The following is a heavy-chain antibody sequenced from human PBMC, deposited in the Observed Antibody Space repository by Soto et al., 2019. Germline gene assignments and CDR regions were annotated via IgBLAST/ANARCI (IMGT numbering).Heavy chain of an antibody. D-gene: IGHD2-8*02. CDR2: IMPVFRTP. CDR1: GGTFRTAA. J-gene: IGHJ6*02. V-gene: IGHV1-69*12. CDR3: ARDTDRPQLGGNYYYILTV. Sequence: QVQLEQSGAEVKKPGSSVKVSCKASGGTFRTAAVSWVRQAPGQGLEWMGGIMPVFRTPDYAQKFHGRVTITADESTSTAYMALSGLRSDDTAVYYCARDTDRPQLGGNYYYILTVWGQGTTITVSS.